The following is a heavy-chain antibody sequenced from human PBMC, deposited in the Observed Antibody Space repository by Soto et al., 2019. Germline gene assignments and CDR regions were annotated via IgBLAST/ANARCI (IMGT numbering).Heavy chain of an antibody. Sequence: WEALKISCKGSGYSFTSYWISLWRQMPGKGLEWVGGIEPSDSDTNYSPSFQGHVTISAAKSISTAYPQWSRLKAPAFAMYYCATYAMDVSGQGTTVTLSS. CDR2: IEPSDSDT. J-gene: IGHJ6*01. V-gene: IGHV5-10-1*01. CDR1: GYSFTSYW. CDR3: ATYAMDV.